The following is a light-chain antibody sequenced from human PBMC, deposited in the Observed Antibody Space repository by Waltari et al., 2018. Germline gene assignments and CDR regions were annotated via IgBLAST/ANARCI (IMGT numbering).Light chain of an antibody. Sequence: EVVLTQSPATLSLSPGDRATLSCRAIQSVTTDLAWYQQRRDQAPRLLSYHASARATGIPARFSGSGSGTDFTLTISGLEPEDFAVYYCHQRSNWPLTFGPGTKVDFK. CDR1: QSVTTD. CDR3: HQRSNWPLT. CDR2: HAS. V-gene: IGKV3-11*01. J-gene: IGKJ3*01.